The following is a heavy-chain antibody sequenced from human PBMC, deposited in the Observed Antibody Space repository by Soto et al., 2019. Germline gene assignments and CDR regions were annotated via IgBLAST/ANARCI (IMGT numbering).Heavy chain of an antibody. Sequence: EVQLVESGGGLVQPGRSLRLSCAASGFTFDGYAMHWVRQAPGKGLEWVSGISWNSGSIGYADSVKGRFTISRDNAKNSLYLQMNSLRAEDTALYYCFEQWGNWGQGTLVTVSS. D-gene: IGHD6-19*01. CDR1: GFTFDGYA. J-gene: IGHJ4*02. V-gene: IGHV3-9*01. CDR2: ISWNSGSI. CDR3: FEQWGN.